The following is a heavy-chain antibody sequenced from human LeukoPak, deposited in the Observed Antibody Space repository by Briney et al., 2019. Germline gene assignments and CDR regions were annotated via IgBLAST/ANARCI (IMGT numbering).Heavy chain of an antibody. D-gene: IGHD3-3*01. CDR1: GVSISSYY. V-gene: IGHV4-59*01. J-gene: IGHJ4*02. CDR2: IYYSGST. CDR3: ARVGRRYDFWSGYSSPFDY. Sequence: NASETLSLTCTVSGVSISSYYWSWIRQPPGKGLEWIGYIYYSGSTNYNPSLKSRVTISVDTSKNQFSLKLSSVTAADTAVYYCARVGRRYDFWSGYSSPFDYWGQGTLVTVSS.